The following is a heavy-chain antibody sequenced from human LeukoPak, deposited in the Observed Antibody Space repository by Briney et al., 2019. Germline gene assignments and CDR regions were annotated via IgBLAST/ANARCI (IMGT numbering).Heavy chain of an antibody. CDR2: INPSGGST. J-gene: IGHJ4*02. CDR3: ARDSADYGDYDY. Sequence: AAVKVRCKASGYTFTSYFMHWVRQPHGPGIDWMGIINPSGGSTSYAQKVQGRVTMTRDTSTSTDYMELSSLRSEDTAVYYCARDSADYGDYDYWGQGTLVTVSS. CDR1: GYTFTSYF. D-gene: IGHD4-17*01. V-gene: IGHV1-46*01.